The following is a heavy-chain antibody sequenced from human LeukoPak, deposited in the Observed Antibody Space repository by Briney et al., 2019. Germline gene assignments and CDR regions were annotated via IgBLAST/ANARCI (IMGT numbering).Heavy chain of an antibody. D-gene: IGHD3-9*01. Sequence: GGSLRLSCAASGFTFSSYWMSWVRQAPGKGLEWVANIKQDGSEKYYVDSVKGRFTISRDNAKNSLYLQMNSLRAEDTAVYYCARDNRDRNYDILTGYYYYYYYMDVWGKGTTVTISS. J-gene: IGHJ6*03. CDR3: ARDNRDRNYDILTGYYYYYYYMDV. CDR2: IKQDGSEK. V-gene: IGHV3-7*01. CDR1: GFTFSSYW.